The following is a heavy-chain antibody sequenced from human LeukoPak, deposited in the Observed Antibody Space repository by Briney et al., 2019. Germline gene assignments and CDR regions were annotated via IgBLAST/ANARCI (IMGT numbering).Heavy chain of an antibody. Sequence: PGGSLRLSCAASGFTFSSYAMSWVRQAPGKGLEWVSAISGSGGSTYYADSVKGRFTISRDNSKNTLYLQMNSLRAGDTAVYYCAKGDFWSLYYFDYWGQGTLVTVSS. CDR2: ISGSGGST. CDR3: AKGDFWSLYYFDY. D-gene: IGHD3-3*01. V-gene: IGHV3-23*01. CDR1: GFTFSSYA. J-gene: IGHJ4*02.